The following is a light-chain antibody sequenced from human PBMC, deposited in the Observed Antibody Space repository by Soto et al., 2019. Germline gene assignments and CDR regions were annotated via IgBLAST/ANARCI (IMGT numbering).Light chain of an antibody. CDR3: MQSVQLPLT. Sequence: DIVMTQTPLSLSVTPGQPASISCKSSQSLLYSDGKTYLSWYLQKPGQPPHLLIYEVSNLFSGVPERFSGSGSGTDFTLRISRVEAEDFGVYYCMQSVQLPLTFGGGTTVEIK. CDR2: EVS. J-gene: IGKJ4*01. CDR1: QSLLYSDGKTY. V-gene: IGKV2D-29*01.